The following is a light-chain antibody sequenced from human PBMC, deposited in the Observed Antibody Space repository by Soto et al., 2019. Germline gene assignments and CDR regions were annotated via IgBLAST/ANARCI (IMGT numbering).Light chain of an antibody. CDR3: QASNIYCT. Sequence: IQMSQSPSALTASVRDTVTITCRASQSISRWLAWYQQKPGKAPKLLIYDASTLESGVATRSSGAGAAAELPITSRGLQQDDCATYCMQASNIYCTFGQGTKVDNK. V-gene: IGKV1-5*01. CDR2: DAS. J-gene: IGKJ1*01. CDR1: QSISRW.